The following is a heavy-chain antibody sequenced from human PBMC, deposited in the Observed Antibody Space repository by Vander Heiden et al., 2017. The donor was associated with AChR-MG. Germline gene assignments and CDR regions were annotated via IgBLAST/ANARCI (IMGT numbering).Heavy chain of an antibody. J-gene: IGHJ4*02. D-gene: IGHD3-10*01. CDR1: GFTFDDYT. CDR3: AKDKNDYGSGSYIDY. CDR2: SSWDGGST. V-gene: IGHV3-43*01. Sequence: EVQLVESGGVVVQPGGSLRLYCAASGFTFDDYTLHWVRQAPGKGLEWVSLSSWDGGSTYYADSVKGRFTISRDNSKNSLYLQMNSLRTEDTALYYCAKDKNDYGSGSYIDYWGQGTMVTVSS.